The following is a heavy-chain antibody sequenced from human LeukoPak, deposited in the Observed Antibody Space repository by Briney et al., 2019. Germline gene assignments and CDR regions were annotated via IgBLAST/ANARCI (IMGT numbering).Heavy chain of an antibody. D-gene: IGHD1-26*01. CDR1: GYTLTELS. J-gene: IGHJ4*02. V-gene: IGHV1-24*01. Sequence: ASVKVSCKVSGYTLTELSMHWVRQAPGKGLGWRGGFDPEEGETIYAQKFQGRVTMTEDTSTDTAHMELSSLRSEDTAVYYCATSEPPRESYEAFDYWGQGTLVTVSS. CDR3: ATSEPPRESYEAFDY. CDR2: FDPEEGET.